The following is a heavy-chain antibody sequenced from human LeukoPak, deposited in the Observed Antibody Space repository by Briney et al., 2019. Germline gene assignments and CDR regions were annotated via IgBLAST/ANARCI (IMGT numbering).Heavy chain of an antibody. D-gene: IGHD4-17*01. CDR1: GFTFSRHG. CDR2: ITNCGSRK. V-gene: IGHV3-30*03. CDR3: ATEEGYGAYVFPCYFDY. Sequence: GGSLRLSCAPSGFTFSRHGMHWVRQAPGKGLEWVAIITNCGSRKYYAHSVEGRFTISRDNSKNTLYLQMDSLRAEDTAVYYCATEEGYGAYVFPCYFDYWGQGPLVTVSS. J-gene: IGHJ4*02.